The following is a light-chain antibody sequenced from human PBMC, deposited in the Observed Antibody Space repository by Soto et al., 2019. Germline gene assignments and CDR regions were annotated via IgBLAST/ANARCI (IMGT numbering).Light chain of an antibody. CDR3: SSYTTSSTPSVV. Sequence: QSALTQPASVSGSPGQSITISCTGTGSDVGGYNYVSWYQQHPGKAPKLMIYDVSNRPSGVSNRFSGSKSGNTASLTISGLQAEDEADDYCSSYTTSSTPSVVFGGGTKLTVL. V-gene: IGLV2-14*03. J-gene: IGLJ2*01. CDR1: GSDVGGYNY. CDR2: DVS.